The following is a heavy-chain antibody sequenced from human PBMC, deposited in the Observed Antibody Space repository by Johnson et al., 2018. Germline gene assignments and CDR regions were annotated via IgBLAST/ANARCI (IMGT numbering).Heavy chain of an antibody. V-gene: IGHV3-7*04. CDR3: AGVGFGGATGFWFDP. CDR2: IKQDGSEK. D-gene: IGHD2-21*01. Sequence: VQVVESGGGLVQPGGSLRLSCAASGFTFSSYWMSWVRQAPGKGLEWVANIKQDGSEKYYVDSVKGRFTISRDNAKNSLYLQMNSLRAEGTAVYYCAGVGFGGATGFWFDPWGQGTLVTVSS. CDR1: GFTFSSYW. J-gene: IGHJ5*02.